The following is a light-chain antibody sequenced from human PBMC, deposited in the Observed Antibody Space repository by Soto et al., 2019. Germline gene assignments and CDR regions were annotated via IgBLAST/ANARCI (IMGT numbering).Light chain of an antibody. J-gene: IGKJ1*01. V-gene: IGKV1-5*03. CDR3: QQHFSFWT. CDR1: QSVSTW. Sequence: DIQMTQSPSTLCTSVGARVTITCRASQSVSTWLAWYQQKPGKAPKLLIYKASSLESALPSRFSGSGSGTDFNLTISSLQPDDFATYYCQQHFSFWTVGQGTQVDIK. CDR2: KAS.